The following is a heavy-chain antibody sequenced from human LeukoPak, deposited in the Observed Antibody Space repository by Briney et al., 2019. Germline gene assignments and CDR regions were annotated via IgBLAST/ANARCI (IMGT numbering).Heavy chain of an antibody. Sequence: PGGSLRLSCTASGFTVSNNYMSWVRRAPGQGLEWVANMKQDGSEKYYVDSVKGRFTISRDNAKNSLYLQMNSLRAEDTAVYYCAKGADYGDSLDLWGRGTLVTVSS. CDR1: GFTVSNNY. J-gene: IGHJ2*01. CDR2: MKQDGSEK. D-gene: IGHD4-17*01. CDR3: AKGADYGDSLDL. V-gene: IGHV3-7*03.